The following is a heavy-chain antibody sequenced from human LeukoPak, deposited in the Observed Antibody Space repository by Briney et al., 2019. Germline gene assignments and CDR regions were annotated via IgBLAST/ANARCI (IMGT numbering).Heavy chain of an antibody. V-gene: IGHV1-8*01. D-gene: IGHD5-18*01. CDR2: MNPNSGNT. CDR3: ARGGRDTAMVVYYYYYMDV. J-gene: IGHJ6*03. CDR1: GYTFTSYD. Sequence: ASVKVSCKASGYTFTSYDINWVRQATGQGLEWMGWMNPNSGNTGYAQKFQGRVTMTRNTSISTAYMELSSLRSEDTAVYYCARGGRDTAMVVYYYYYMDVWGKGTTVTISS.